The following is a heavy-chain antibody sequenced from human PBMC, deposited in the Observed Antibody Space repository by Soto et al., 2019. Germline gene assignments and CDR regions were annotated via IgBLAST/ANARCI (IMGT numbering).Heavy chain of an antibody. J-gene: IGHJ4*02. CDR3: AIGVVVAATVFDY. CDR1: GGTFSSYT. Sequence: SVKVSCKASGGTFSSYTISWVRQAPGQGLEWMGRIIPILGIANYAQKIQGRVTITADKSTSTAYMELSSLRSEDTAVYYCAIGVVVAATVFDYWGQGTLVTVSS. CDR2: IIPILGIA. V-gene: IGHV1-69*02. D-gene: IGHD2-15*01.